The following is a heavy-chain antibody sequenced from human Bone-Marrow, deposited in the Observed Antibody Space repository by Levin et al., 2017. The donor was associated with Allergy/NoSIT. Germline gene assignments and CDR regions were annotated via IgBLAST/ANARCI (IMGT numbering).Heavy chain of an antibody. CDR2: IYYSGHT. V-gene: IGHV4-59*08. CDR3: AGLAALHIWDTSRYHAFDL. D-gene: IGHD3-16*02. Sequence: PSETLSLTCTVSGGSTSNDYWSWIRQPPGKGLEWIAYIYYSGHTDYIPSLKSRVTISLDTSKNQLSLKLTSVTAADTAVYYCAGLAALHIWDTSRYHAFDLWGQGTMVTVSS. J-gene: IGHJ3*01. CDR1: GGSTSNDY.